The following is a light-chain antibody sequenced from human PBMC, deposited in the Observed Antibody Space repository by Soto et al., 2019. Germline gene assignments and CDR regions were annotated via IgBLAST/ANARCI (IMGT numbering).Light chain of an antibody. CDR3: PQKEGKIIFEA. V-gene: IGLV2-8*01. J-gene: IGLJ1*01. CDR1: SSDVGAYNY. CDR2: EVT. Sequence: QSVLTQPPSASGSPGQSVTISCTGTSSDVGAYNYVSWYQQHPGKAPKVMIYEVTKRPSGVPDRFSGSKSGDTASLTVFGLWVEDRVDNYCPQKEGKIIFEAFGPGPKVT.